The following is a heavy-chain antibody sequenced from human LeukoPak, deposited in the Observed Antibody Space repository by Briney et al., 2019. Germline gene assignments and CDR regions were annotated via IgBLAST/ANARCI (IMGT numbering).Heavy chain of an antibody. D-gene: IGHD2-2*01. Sequence: ASVKVSCKGSGYTFTSYGIGGVRQPPGQGRDGMGWMSSYNGNTNYAQKLHSRVSMTTATSTSTAYMELRSLRSDDTGVYSCETAPWDYCSSISCYGCGWGYWGQGTMVTVSS. CDR1: GYTFTSYG. J-gene: IGHJ4*02. CDR2: MSSYNGNT. V-gene: IGHV1-18*01. CDR3: ETAPWDYCSSISCYGCGWGY.